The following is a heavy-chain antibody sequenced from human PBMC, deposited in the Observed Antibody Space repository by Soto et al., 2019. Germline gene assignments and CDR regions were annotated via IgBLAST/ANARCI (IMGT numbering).Heavy chain of an antibody. V-gene: IGHV3-74*01. CDR1: GITLSTYW. CDR2: INPESTTL. D-gene: IGHD2-15*01. Sequence: EAQLEESGGGLVQPGGSLRLSCTAPGITLSTYWMHWVRQAPGKGLVWVSRINPESTTLTYADSVTGRFTISRDNAKNTLYLQMNGLSAEDTAVYYCTKDTFGGRDSWGPGTLVTVSS. J-gene: IGHJ4*02. CDR3: TKDTFGGRDS.